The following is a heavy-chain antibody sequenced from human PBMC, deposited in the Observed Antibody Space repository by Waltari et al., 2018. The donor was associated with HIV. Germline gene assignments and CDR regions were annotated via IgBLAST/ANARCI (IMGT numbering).Heavy chain of an antibody. V-gene: IGHV3-23*01. CDR3: AKDLFRGMDV. J-gene: IGHJ6*02. D-gene: IGHD2-21*01. CDR2: ISGSGGST. Sequence: EVQLLESGGGLVQPGGSLRLSCAASGFTFSSSAMTWVRQAPVKGLEWVSAISGSGGSTYYADSVKGRFTISRDNSKNTLYLQMNSLRAEDTAVYYCAKDLFRGMDVWGQGTTVTVSS. CDR1: GFTFSSSA.